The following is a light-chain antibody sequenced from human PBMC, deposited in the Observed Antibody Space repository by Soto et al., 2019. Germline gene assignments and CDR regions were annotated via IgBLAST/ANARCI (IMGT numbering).Light chain of an antibody. Sequence: DIQMTQSPSSLSASVGDRVTIICRASQSVSTRLAWYQQKPGKAPKVLIYDASSWAGGVPSRFTGSGSGTEFTLTINSLQPDDFATYYCQQRSNWPPSYTFGQGTKLEIK. J-gene: IGKJ2*01. V-gene: IGKV1-5*02. CDR3: QQRSNWPPSYT. CDR2: DAS. CDR1: QSVSTR.